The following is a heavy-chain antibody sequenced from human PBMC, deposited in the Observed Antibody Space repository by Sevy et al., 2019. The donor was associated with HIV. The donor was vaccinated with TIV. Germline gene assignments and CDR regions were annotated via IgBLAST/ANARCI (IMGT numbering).Heavy chain of an antibody. V-gene: IGHV1-18*01. D-gene: IGHD3-10*02. CDR2: ISAYNGNT. Sequence: ASVKVSCKASGYTFTSYGISWVRQAPGQGLEWMGWISAYNGNTNYAQKLQGRVTMTTDTSTRTAYMELRSLRSDDTAVYYCAREADQYHYVSYYYYGMDVWGQGTTVTVSS. CDR1: GYTFTSYG. J-gene: IGHJ6*02. CDR3: AREADQYHYVSYYYYGMDV.